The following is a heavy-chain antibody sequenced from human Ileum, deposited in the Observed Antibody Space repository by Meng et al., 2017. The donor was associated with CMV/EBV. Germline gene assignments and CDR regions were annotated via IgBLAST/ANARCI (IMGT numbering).Heavy chain of an antibody. D-gene: IGHD3-22*01. Sequence: FGHIVNTYFRHWMRQAPEQGLEWMGIINPSAGSTNYAQKFQGRVTVTRDTSTSTVYMELSSLRSEDTAVYYCVRSDESSAYYYAGYWGQGTLVTVSS. CDR1: GHIVNTYF. CDR2: INPSAGST. V-gene: IGHV1-46*02. J-gene: IGHJ4*02. CDR3: VRSDESSAYYYAGY.